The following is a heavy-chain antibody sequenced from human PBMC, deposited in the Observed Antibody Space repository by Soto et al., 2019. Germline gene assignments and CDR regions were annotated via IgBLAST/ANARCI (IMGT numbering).Heavy chain of an antibody. V-gene: IGHV4-31*03. CDR3: ARVGEIIGDY. CDR2: IYYSGST. Sequence: QVQLQESGPGLVKPSQTLSLTCTVSGDSISSGGYYWSWIRQPPGKGLEWIGYIYYSGSTYYSPSLQSRVIMSVDTAKNQFSLKLSSVTAADTTVYYCARVGEIIGDYWGQGTLVTVSS. CDR1: GDSISSGGYY. J-gene: IGHJ4*02. D-gene: IGHD3-10*01.